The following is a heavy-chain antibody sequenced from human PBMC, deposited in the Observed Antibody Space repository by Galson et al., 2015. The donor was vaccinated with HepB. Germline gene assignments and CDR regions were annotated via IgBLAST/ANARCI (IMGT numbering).Heavy chain of an antibody. CDR2: VKPDGSET. V-gene: IGHV3-7*01. J-gene: IGHJ4*02. Sequence: SLRLSCAASGFTFSSLWMTWVLQAPGKGPEWVASVKPDGSETYYVDSMKVRFTISRDNAKNSLYLQMNSLRAEDTAVYYCARGGFTSSWFWVDWGQGTLVTVSS. CDR1: GFTFSSLW. CDR3: ARGGFTSSWFWVD. D-gene: IGHD6-13*01.